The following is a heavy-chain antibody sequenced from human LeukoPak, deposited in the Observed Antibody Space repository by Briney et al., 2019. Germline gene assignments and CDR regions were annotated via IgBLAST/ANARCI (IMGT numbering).Heavy chain of an antibody. CDR3: ARERIMVYAYYMDV. Sequence: GGSLRLSCATFGFTFSSHGMSWVRQAPGKGLEWVSAISISGETTFYADSVKGRFTISRDDSKNTLYLQLNSLRAEDTAVYYCARERIMVYAYYMDVWGKGTTVTVSS. CDR2: ISISGETT. CDR1: GFTFSSHG. J-gene: IGHJ6*03. V-gene: IGHV3-23*01. D-gene: IGHD2-8*01.